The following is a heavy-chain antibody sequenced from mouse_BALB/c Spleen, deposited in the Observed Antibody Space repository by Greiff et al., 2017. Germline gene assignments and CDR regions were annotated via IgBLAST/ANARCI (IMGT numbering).Heavy chain of an antibody. Sequence: EVKLQESGPGLVKPSQSLSLTCSVTGYSITSCYYWNWIRQFPGNKLEWMGYISYDGSNNYNPSLKNRISITRDTSKNQFFLKLNSVTTEDTATYYCARENDYDQAWFAYWGQGTLVTVSA. D-gene: IGHD2-4*01. V-gene: IGHV3-6*02. CDR2: ISYDGSN. CDR1: GYSITSCYY. CDR3: ARENDYDQAWFAY. J-gene: IGHJ3*01.